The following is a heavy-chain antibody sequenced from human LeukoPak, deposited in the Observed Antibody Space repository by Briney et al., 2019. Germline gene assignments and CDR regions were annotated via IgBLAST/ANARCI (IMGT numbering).Heavy chain of an antibody. CDR3: ARDGVGATYAFDI. D-gene: IGHD1-26*01. J-gene: IGHJ3*02. Sequence: SQTLSLTCTVSGGSISSGGYYWSWIRQPPGKGLEWIGYIYHSGSTYYNPSPKSRVTISVDRSKNQFSLKLSSVTAADTAVYYCARDGVGATYAFDIWGQGTMVTVSS. V-gene: IGHV4-30-2*01. CDR1: GGSISSGGYY. CDR2: IYHSGST.